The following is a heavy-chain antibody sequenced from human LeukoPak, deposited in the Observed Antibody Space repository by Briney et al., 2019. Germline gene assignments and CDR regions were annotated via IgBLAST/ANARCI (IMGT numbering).Heavy chain of an antibody. V-gene: IGHV4-34*01. CDR3: ARVHDYTGLFDP. Sequence: SETLSLTCAVYGGSFSGYYWSWIRQPPGKGLEWIGEINHSGSTNYNPSLKSRVTISVDTSKNQFSLKLSSVTAADTAVYYCARVHDYTGLFDPWGQGTLVTVSS. J-gene: IGHJ5*02. D-gene: IGHD3-16*01. CDR2: INHSGST. CDR1: GGSFSGYY.